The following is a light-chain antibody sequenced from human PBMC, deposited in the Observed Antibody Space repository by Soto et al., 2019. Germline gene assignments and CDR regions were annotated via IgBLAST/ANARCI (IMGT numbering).Light chain of an antibody. CDR1: SSNIGRNA. Sequence: QAVVTQPPSASGTPGQRVIISCSGSSSNIGRNAVNWYQQVPGTAPKLLIYSHDQRPSGVPDRFSGSKSGTSASLAISGLQSEDEANYYCIAWDDSLKGPVFGGGTKLTVL. J-gene: IGLJ3*02. CDR3: IAWDDSLKGPV. CDR2: SHD. V-gene: IGLV1-44*01.